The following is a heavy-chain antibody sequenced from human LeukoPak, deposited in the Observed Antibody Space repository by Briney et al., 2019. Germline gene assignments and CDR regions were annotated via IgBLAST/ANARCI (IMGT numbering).Heavy chain of an antibody. CDR1: GFTFSSYS. CDR2: ISSSSSTI. D-gene: IGHD3-22*01. J-gene: IGHJ4*02. V-gene: IGHV3-48*01. CDR3: ARDQRDYYDSSGYAFDY. Sequence: GGSLRLSCAASGFTFSSYSMNWVRQASGRGLEWVSYISSSSSTIYYADSVKGRFTISRDNAKNSLYLQMNSLRAEDTAVYYCARDQRDYYDSSGYAFDYWGQGTLVTVSS.